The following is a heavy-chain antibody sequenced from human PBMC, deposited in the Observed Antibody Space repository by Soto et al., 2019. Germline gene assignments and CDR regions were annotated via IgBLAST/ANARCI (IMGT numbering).Heavy chain of an antibody. CDR3: ARAYTAMVLDY. J-gene: IGHJ4*02. V-gene: IGHV3-30*03. Sequence: QVHLVESGGGVVQPGRSLRLSCAASGFTFSNYGMHWARQAPGKGLEWVAVMSFDGSNKYYGDSVKGRFTISRDNSKNTLYLQMNSLRAEDTAVYYCARAYTAMVLDYWGQGTLVTVSS. CDR2: MSFDGSNK. CDR1: GFTFSNYG. D-gene: IGHD5-18*01.